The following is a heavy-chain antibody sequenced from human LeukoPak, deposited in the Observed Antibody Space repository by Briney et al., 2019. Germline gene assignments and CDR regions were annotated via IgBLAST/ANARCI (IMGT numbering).Heavy chain of an antibody. CDR3: AGLFSGYDPFDY. Sequence: SETLSLTCTVSGDSTSRYYWSWIRQPPGKGLEFLGYIFYSGIVNYNPSLKSRVTMSVDSSKNQVSLKVRSVTAADTAVYYCAGLFSGYDPFDYWGQGILVTVSS. V-gene: IGHV4-59*01. CDR2: IFYSGIV. CDR1: GDSTSRYY. D-gene: IGHD5-12*01. J-gene: IGHJ4*02.